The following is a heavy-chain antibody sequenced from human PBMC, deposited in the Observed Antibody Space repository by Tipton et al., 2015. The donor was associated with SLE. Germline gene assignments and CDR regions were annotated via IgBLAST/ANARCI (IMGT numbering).Heavy chain of an antibody. J-gene: IGHJ2*01. Sequence: LRLSCSVSGGSISTSSYYWAWIRQPPGKGLEWIGSIYYSGSTNYNPSLKSRVTISVDTSKNQFSLKLSSVTAADTAVYYCARGGGNANWYFDLWGRGTLVTVSS. CDR1: GGSISTSSYY. CDR3: ARGGGNANWYFDL. V-gene: IGHV4-39*07. D-gene: IGHD4-23*01. CDR2: IYYSGST.